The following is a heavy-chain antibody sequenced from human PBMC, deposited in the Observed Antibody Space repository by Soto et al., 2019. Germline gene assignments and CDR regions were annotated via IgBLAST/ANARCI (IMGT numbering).Heavy chain of an antibody. D-gene: IGHD3-16*01. J-gene: IGHJ3*02. Sequence: QVQLQESGPGLVKPSGTLSLTCAVSSCSISSRNWWSWVRQPPGKGLAWIGEIYHSGITNYNPSLKSRVTRSVDKSKSQFSLKLSSVTAADTAVDYCARSMTGMIWAFDIWCQGTMVTVSS. V-gene: IGHV4-4*02. CDR3: ARSMTGMIWAFDI. CDR1: SCSISSRNW. CDR2: IYHSGIT.